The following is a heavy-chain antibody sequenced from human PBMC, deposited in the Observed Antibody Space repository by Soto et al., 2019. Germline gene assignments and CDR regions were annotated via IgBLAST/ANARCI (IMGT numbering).Heavy chain of an antibody. V-gene: IGHV4-30-2*01. Sequence: TLSLTHTVTGGSIHRGNYSWPWTRQQPGKGLEWIGYIYHTGTTYYNTSLKSRVTISVDRSKNQFSLKLTSVTATDTAMYYCAIHSPLAAGGAFEFWGQGMMVTVS. J-gene: IGHJ3*01. CDR2: IYHTGTT. D-gene: IGHD6-13*01. CDR3: AIHSPLAAGGAFEF. CDR1: GGSIHRGNYS.